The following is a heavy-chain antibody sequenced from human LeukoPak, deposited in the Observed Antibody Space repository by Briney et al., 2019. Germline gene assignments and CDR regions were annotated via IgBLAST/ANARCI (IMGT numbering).Heavy chain of an antibody. V-gene: IGHV3-21*01. J-gene: IGHJ3*02. Sequence: GGALRLSCAASGFTFSSYSMNWVRQAPGKGLEWVSSISSSSSYIYYADSVKGRFAISRDNAKNSLYLQMNSLRAEDTAVYYCARGGQWELLLIYAFDIWGQGTMVTVSS. D-gene: IGHD1-26*01. CDR1: GFTFSSYS. CDR2: ISSSSSYI. CDR3: ARGGQWELLLIYAFDI.